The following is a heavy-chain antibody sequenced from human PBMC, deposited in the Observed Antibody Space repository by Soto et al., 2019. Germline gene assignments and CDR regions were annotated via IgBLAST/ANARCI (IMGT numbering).Heavy chain of an antibody. D-gene: IGHD2-8*01. V-gene: IGHV3-48*01. CDR1: GFTFSSYS. Sequence: PGGSLRLSCAASGFTFSSYSMNWVRQAPGKGPEWVSYISSSSSTIYYADSVKGRFTISRDNAKNSLYLQMNSLRAEDTAVYYCARVVYARFRAKYYFDYWGQGTLVTVSS. J-gene: IGHJ4*02. CDR3: ARVVYARFRAKYYFDY. CDR2: ISSSSSTI.